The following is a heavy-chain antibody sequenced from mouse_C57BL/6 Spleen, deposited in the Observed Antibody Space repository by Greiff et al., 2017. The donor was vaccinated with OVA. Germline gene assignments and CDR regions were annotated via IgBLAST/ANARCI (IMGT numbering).Heavy chain of an antibody. CDR1: GFNIKDYY. J-gene: IGHJ4*01. V-gene: IGHV14-1*01. CDR2: IDPEDGDT. D-gene: IGHD1-1*01. Sequence: EVQLQQSGAELVRPGASVKLSCTASGFNIKDYYMHWVKQRPEQGLEWIGRIDPEDGDTEYAPKFQGKATMTADPSSNTAYLQLSSLTSEDTAVDYGTTPYDGSGYYATDTWGQGTSVTVSS. CDR3: TTPYDGSGYYATDT.